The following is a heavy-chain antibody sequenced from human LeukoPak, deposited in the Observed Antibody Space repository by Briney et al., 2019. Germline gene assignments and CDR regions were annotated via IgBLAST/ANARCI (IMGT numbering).Heavy chain of an antibody. V-gene: IGHV1-3*01. J-gene: IGHJ4*02. Sequence: ASVKVSCKASGYTFTPYAMHWVRQAPGQGLEWMGWISGDNGNTEYSQKFQGRVTITRDTAASTAYMELSNLRSEDTAVYYCARDGIGYSSGHDYWGQGTPVTVSS. CDR2: ISGDNGNT. D-gene: IGHD2-8*02. CDR3: ARDGIGYSSGHDY. CDR1: GYTFTPYA.